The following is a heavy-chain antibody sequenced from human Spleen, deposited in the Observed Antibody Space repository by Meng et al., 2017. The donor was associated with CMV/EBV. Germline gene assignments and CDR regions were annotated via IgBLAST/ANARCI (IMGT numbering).Heavy chain of an antibody. J-gene: IGHJ4*02. V-gene: IGHV4-59*01. D-gene: IGHD2-8*01. CDR3: AREVRMGYFDY. CDR1: GGSISSYY. CDR2: MYDSGST. Sequence: SETLSLTCAVYGGSISSYYWSWIRQPPGKGLEWIGFMYDSGSTNYNPSLKSRVTISVDTSKNQFSLKVTSVTAADTAVYYCAREVRMGYFDYWGQGTLVTVSS.